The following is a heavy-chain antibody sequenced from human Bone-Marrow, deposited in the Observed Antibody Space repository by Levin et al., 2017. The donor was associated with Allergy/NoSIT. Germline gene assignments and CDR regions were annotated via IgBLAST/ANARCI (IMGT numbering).Heavy chain of an antibody. V-gene: IGHV3-72*01. CDR1: GFTFSDHY. CDR2: SGNKANSYTA. D-gene: IGHD3-22*01. Sequence: GGSLRLSCAASGFTFSDHYIDWVRQAPGKGLEWVGRSGNKANSYTAQYAASVKGRFTISRDDSTNSLYLQMNSLKTEDTAVSYCAAADHYETSGFWFNWSDPWGQGTLVTVSS. J-gene: IGHJ5*02. CDR3: AAADHYETSGFWFNWSDP.